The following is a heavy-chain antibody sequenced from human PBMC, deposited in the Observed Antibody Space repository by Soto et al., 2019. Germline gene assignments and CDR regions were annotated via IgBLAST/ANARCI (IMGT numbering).Heavy chain of an antibody. D-gene: IGHD6-19*01. CDR1: GFNVNSYT. CDR3: ARERSLAVSAPGY. CDR2: TSPDGVNE. Sequence: PGGSLRLSCAASGFNVNSYTMYWVRQAPGKGLEWVASTSPDGVNEYYADSAKGRFTIFRDISKNTLFVEMNSLRAEDSAMYFCARERSLAVSAPGYWGQGTLVTVSS. V-gene: IGHV3-30-3*01. J-gene: IGHJ4*02.